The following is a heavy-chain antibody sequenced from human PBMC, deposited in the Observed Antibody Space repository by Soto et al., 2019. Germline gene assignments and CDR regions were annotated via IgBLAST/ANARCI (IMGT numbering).Heavy chain of an antibody. CDR2: ISYDGSNK. CDR3: AKGLRYFDWLLGGMDV. CDR1: GFTFSSYG. D-gene: IGHD3-9*01. J-gene: IGHJ6*02. Sequence: GGSLRLSCAASGFTFSSYGMHWVRQAPGKGLEWVAVISYDGSNKYYADSVKGRFTISRDNSKNTLYLQMNSLRAEDTAVYYCAKGLRYFDWLLGGMDVWGQGTTVTVSS. V-gene: IGHV3-30*18.